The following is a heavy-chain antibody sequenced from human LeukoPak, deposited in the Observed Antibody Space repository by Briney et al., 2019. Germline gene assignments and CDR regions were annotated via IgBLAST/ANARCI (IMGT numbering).Heavy chain of an antibody. CDR1: GGSISSYY. V-gene: IGHV4-59*04. J-gene: IGHJ4*02. D-gene: IGHD1-26*01. Sequence: SETLSLICTVSGGSISSYYWSWIRQPPGKGLEWIGTIYYSGSTYYNPSLKSRVTISVDTSKNQFSLKLSSVTAADTAVYYCARRLGGSYDYYFDYWGQGTLVTVSS. CDR3: ARRLGGSYDYYFDY. CDR2: IYYSGST.